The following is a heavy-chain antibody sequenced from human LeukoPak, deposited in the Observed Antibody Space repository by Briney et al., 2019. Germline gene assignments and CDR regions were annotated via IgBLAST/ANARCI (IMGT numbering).Heavy chain of an antibody. CDR1: RFTVNSQY. CDR2: IYTGGTT. Sequence: GGSLRLSCAASRFTVNSQYMSWVRQAPEKGLEWVSVIYTGGTTHYADSVKGRFTISRDNAKNTLYLQMNSLRAEDTAVYYCARRKVVSAYYYGMDVWGQGTTVTVSS. CDR3: ARRKVVSAYYYGMDV. D-gene: IGHD2-2*01. J-gene: IGHJ6*02. V-gene: IGHV3-66*01.